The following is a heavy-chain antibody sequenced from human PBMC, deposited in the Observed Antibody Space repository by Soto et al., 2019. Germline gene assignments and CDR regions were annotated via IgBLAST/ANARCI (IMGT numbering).Heavy chain of an antibody. D-gene: IGHD3-16*01. J-gene: IGHJ4*02. Sequence: VSGRSMSSNYWSWIRQSPDKGLEWLGYVFYGGTDYNPSLGGRVSMSVETSKSQFSLKLTSVTVADTAVYYCASYRGALYFESWGPGILVTVSS. CDR3: ASYRGALYFES. CDR1: GRSMSSNY. CDR2: VFYGGT. V-gene: IGHV4-59*01.